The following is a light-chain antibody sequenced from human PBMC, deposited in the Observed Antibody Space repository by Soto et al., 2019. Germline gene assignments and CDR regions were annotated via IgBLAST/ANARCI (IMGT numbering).Light chain of an antibody. CDR3: QPHGNSPIT. CDR2: GAY. J-gene: IGKJ5*01. CDR1: QSVTNNY. V-gene: IGKV3-20*01. Sequence: EIVLTQSPGPICLAAGERCPRWCMASQSVTNNYLAWYQQKPGQAPRLLIDGAYSRATGVTDRFSGTGSGTDFTLTISRLEPEDFAVFYCQPHGNSPITVGQVTRLEIK.